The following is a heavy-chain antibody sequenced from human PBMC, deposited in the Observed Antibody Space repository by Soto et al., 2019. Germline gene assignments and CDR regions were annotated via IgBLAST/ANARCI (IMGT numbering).Heavy chain of an antibody. CDR1: GGSITSSGYY. CDR2: TSNSGST. D-gene: IGHD2-2*01. Sequence: QVQLQESGPGLVKPSQTLSLTCTVSGGSITSSGYYWSWIRQHPGEGLEWIGFTSNSGSTSYNPSLNSRVTIAVDTSSNQFALNLKSVTAAATAVYYCARGGGSTKVDYWGQGTLVTVSP. V-gene: IGHV4-31*03. J-gene: IGHJ4*02. CDR3: ARGGGSTKVDY.